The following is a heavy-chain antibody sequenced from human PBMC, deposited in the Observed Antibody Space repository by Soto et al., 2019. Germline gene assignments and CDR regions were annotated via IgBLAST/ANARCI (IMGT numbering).Heavy chain of an antibody. CDR3: PRRPYAFDI. CDR2: INNSVHYT. J-gene: IGHJ3*02. CDR1: TIRFSDHT. Sequence: PGGSLRLSCTTSTIRFSDHTMSWVRQAPGKGLEWVSDINNSVHYTYYADSAKGRFTISRDNSKNTMFLQMNNLRVEDTAMYYCPRRPYAFDIWGQGTMDTVS. V-gene: IGHV3-23*01.